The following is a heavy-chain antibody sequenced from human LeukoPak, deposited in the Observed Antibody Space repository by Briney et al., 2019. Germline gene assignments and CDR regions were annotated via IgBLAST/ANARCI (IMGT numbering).Heavy chain of an antibody. CDR1: GGSISSYY. V-gene: IGHV4-59*12. CDR3: AREQQLVLLYY. CDR2: IYYSGST. Sequence: TSETLSLTCTVSGGSISSYYWSWIRQPPGKGLEWIGYIYYSGSTNYNPSLKSRVTISVDTSKNQFSLKLSSVTAADTAVYYCAREQQLVLLYYWGQGTLVTVSS. J-gene: IGHJ4*02. D-gene: IGHD6-13*01.